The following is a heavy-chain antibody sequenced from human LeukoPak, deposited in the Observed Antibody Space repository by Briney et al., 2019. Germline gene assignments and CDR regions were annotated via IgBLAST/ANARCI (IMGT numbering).Heavy chain of an antibody. CDR1: GYSFTDYY. J-gene: IGHJ4*02. CDR3: ARVLHSTGRIRYFFDL. D-gene: IGHD3-9*01. CDR2: INPKRAET. V-gene: IGHV1-2*02. Sequence: ASVKVSCKASGYSFTDYYVHWVRQAPGQGLEWMVWINPKRAETNYAQKFQGRVTMTRATSISTAYMELSRLGSDDTAVYYCARVLHSTGRIRYFFDLWGQGTLVTVSS.